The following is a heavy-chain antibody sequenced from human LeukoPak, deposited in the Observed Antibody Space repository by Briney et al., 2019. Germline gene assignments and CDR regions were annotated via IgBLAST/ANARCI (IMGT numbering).Heavy chain of an antibody. J-gene: IGHJ4*02. Sequence: GGSLRLSCVASGFTLSSYWMHWVRPAPGKGLVWVSRINGDGSSTPYANSVKGRFTISRDNAKNTLYLQMHSLRADDTAVYYCARGSTSGWPDYFDYWGQGSVVTVSS. CDR1: GFTLSSYW. V-gene: IGHV3-74*01. CDR3: ARGSTSGWPDYFDY. CDR2: INGDGSST. D-gene: IGHD6-19*01.